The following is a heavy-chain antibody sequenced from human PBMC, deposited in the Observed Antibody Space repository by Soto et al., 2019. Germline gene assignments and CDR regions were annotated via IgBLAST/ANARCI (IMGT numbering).Heavy chain of an antibody. J-gene: IGHJ4*02. CDR2: VRYTGST. Sequence: QVQLRESGPGLVKPSETLSLTCTVSAGSVSGYYWSWIRQPPGKAPEWIGYVRYTGSTKYNPSLGHRVTISVDVSNNQFSLSLSSVTAVDTAVYYCTRHDGNYRNVLDYWGQGALVTVSS. D-gene: IGHD4-17*01. CDR3: TRHDGNYRNVLDY. CDR1: AGSVSGYY. V-gene: IGHV4-59*08.